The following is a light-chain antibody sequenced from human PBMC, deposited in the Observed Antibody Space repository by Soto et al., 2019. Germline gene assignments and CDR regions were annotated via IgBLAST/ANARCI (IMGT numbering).Light chain of an antibody. V-gene: IGKV3-15*01. CDR3: LQYNTWPYT. J-gene: IGKJ2*01. CDR1: QRVSSN. Sequence: EIVMTQSPATLSVSPGERATLSCRASQRVSSNLAWYQQKPGQAPRILIYGASTKATGIPARFSGSGSGTEFTLTISSLQSENFAVYYCLQYNTWPYTFGQGTKLEIK. CDR2: GAS.